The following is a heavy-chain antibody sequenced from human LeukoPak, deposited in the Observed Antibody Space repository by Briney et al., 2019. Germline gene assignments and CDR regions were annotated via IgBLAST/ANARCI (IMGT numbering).Heavy chain of an antibody. CDR3: ARNYGDYWGGVGYFDY. J-gene: IGHJ4*02. CDR2: ISAYNGNT. D-gene: IGHD4-17*01. V-gene: IGHV1-18*01. Sequence: ASVKVSCKASGYAFTSYGISWVRQAPGQGLEWMGWISAYNGNTNYAQKLQGRVTMTTDTSTSTAYMELRSLRSDDTAVYYCARNYGDYWGGVGYFDYWGQGTLVTVSS. CDR1: GYAFTSYG.